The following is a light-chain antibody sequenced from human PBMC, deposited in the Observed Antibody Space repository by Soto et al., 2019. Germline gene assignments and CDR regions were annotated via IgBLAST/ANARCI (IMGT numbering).Light chain of an antibody. CDR1: QRISTF. V-gene: IGKV1-39*01. CDR3: QQSYRLPLT. J-gene: IGKJ4*01. Sequence: DIQMTQSPSSLSAFVGDSVTITCHASQRISTFLNWYHRKPGKAPKLLIYSASYLQSGVPSNFSGSGSGTDFTLSIVTLQPEDFGTYFCQQSYRLPLTFGGGTKVDIK. CDR2: SAS.